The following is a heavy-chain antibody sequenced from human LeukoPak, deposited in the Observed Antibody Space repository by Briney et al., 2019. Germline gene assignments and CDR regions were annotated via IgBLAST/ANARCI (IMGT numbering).Heavy chain of an antibody. V-gene: IGHV4-34*01. J-gene: IGHJ5*02. CDR1: GGSFSGYY. D-gene: IGHD3-10*01. CDR3: ARLGVLLWFGSRNWFDP. CDR2: INHSGST. Sequence: SETLSLTCAVYGGSFSGYYWSWIRQPPGKGLEWIGEINHSGSTNYNPSLKSRVTISVDTSKNQFSLKLSSVTAADTAVYYCARLGVLLWFGSRNWFDPWGQGTLVTVSS.